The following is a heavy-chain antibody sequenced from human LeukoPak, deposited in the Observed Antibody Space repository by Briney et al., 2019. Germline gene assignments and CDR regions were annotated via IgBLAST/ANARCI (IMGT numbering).Heavy chain of an antibody. CDR3: ATVRDTAMGDAFDI. CDR2: INQDGTEK. CDR1: GFTFSSYW. Sequence: GGSLRLSCAASGFTFSSYWMSWVRQAPGEGLEWVAKINQDGTEKAYVDSVRGRFTISRDNAKNSLFLQMNSLRAEDTAVYYCATVRDTAMGDAFDIWGQGTMVTVSS. J-gene: IGHJ3*02. D-gene: IGHD5-18*01. V-gene: IGHV3-7*03.